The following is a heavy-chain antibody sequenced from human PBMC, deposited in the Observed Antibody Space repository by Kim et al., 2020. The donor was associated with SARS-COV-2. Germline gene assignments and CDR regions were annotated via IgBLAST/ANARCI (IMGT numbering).Heavy chain of an antibody. J-gene: IGHJ4*02. CDR1: GGSISSSSYY. V-gene: IGHV4-39*07. Sequence: SETLSLTCTVSGGSISSSSYYWGWIRQPPGKGLEWVGSIYYSGSTYYNPSLKSRVTISVDTSKNQFSLKLSSVTAADTAVYYCASLGGLWFGELGPGDYWGQGTLVTVSS. D-gene: IGHD3-10*01. CDR3: ASLGGLWFGELGPGDY. CDR2: IYYSGST.